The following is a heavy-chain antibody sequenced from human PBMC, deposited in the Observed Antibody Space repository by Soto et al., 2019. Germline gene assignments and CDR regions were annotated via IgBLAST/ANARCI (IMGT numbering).Heavy chain of an antibody. CDR3: ARGDTAMVLYYYGMDV. Sequence: SETLSLTCAVYGGSFSGYYWSWIRQPPGKGLEWIGEINHNGSTNYNPSLKSRVTISVDTSKNQFSLKLSSVTAADTAVYYCARGDTAMVLYYYGMDVWGQGTTVTVSS. CDR1: GGSFSGYY. V-gene: IGHV4-34*01. D-gene: IGHD5-18*01. CDR2: INHNGST. J-gene: IGHJ6*02.